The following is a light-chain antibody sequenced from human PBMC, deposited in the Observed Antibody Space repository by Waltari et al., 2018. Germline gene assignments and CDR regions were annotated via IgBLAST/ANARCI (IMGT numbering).Light chain of an antibody. CDR1: QSVSSN. Sequence: EIVMTLSPATLSVSLGERATLSCRASQSVSSNLAWYQQKPGQAPRLRIYGASTRATGIPARFSGSGSGTEFTLTISSLQSEDFAVYYCEQYNNWPPWTFGQGTKVEIK. J-gene: IGKJ1*01. CDR2: GAS. V-gene: IGKV3D-15*01. CDR3: EQYNNWPPWT.